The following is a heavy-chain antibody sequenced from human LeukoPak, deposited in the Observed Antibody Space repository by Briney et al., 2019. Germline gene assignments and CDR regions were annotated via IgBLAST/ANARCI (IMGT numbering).Heavy chain of an antibody. J-gene: IGHJ6*03. D-gene: IGHD3-22*01. CDR3: ARALNYYDSSAPYYYYYMDV. V-gene: IGHV3-53*01. CDR2: IYSGGST. CDR1: GFTVSSNY. Sequence: AGGSLRLSCAASGFTVSSNYMSWVRQAPGKGLEWVSVIYSGGSTYYADSVKGRFTISRDNPKNTLYLQMNSLRAEDTAVYYCARALNYYDSSAPYYYYYMDVWGKGTTVTVSS.